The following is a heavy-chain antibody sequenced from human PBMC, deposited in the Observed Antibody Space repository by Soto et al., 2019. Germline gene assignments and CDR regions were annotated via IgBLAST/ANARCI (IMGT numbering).Heavy chain of an antibody. J-gene: IGHJ4*02. CDR1: GYTFTSYD. Sequence: QVQLVQSGAEVKKPGASVKVSCKASGYTFTSYDINWVRQATGQGLEWMGWMNPNSGNTGYAQKLQGRXXMXRXXSISTAYMELSSLRSEDTAVYYCASRSGWYRGFDYWGQGTLVTVSS. CDR2: MNPNSGNT. V-gene: IGHV1-8*01. D-gene: IGHD6-19*01. CDR3: ASRSGWYRGFDY.